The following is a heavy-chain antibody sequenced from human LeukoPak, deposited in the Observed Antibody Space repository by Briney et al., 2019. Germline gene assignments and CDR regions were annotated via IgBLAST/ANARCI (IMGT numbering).Heavy chain of an antibody. Sequence: PSETLSLTCTVSGGSISNYHWSWIRQPAGKGLEWLGQIHTSGSTNYNPPLKSRVTMSIDTTEDQVSLTIRSVTAADTAFYYCARRDISSGWSFDYWGQETLVTVSS. CDR2: IHTSGST. V-gene: IGHV4-4*07. CDR1: GGSISNYH. CDR3: ARRDISSGWSFDY. J-gene: IGHJ4*02. D-gene: IGHD6-19*01.